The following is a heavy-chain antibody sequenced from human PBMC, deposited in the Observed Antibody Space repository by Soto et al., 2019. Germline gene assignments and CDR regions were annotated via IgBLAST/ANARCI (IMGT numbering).Heavy chain of an antibody. J-gene: IGHJ4*02. CDR2: IYHSGST. CDR3: ARVRGGSGYSAILREYFDY. D-gene: IGHD5-12*01. V-gene: IGHV4-30-2*01. CDR1: GGSIRRGGYS. Sequence: PSETLSLTCAVSGGSIRRGGYSWSWIRQPPGKGLEWIGDIYHSGSTYYNPSLKSRVTISVDRSKNQFSLKLSSVTAADTAVYYCARVRGGSGYSAILREYFDYWGQGTLVTVSS.